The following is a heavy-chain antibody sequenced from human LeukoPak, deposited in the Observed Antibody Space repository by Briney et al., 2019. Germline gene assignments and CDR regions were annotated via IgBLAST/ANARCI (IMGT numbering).Heavy chain of an antibody. CDR2: VYHSGST. D-gene: IGHD5-12*01. V-gene: IGHV4-30-2*01. J-gene: IGHJ3*02. CDR1: GGSISSGGYS. Sequence: SQTLSLTCAVSGGSISSGGYSWSWVRQPPGEGLEWVGYVYHSGSTYYNPSLQSRVTISLDRSKNQFSLKLSSMTAADTAVYYCASGNTGYDRDSFDIWGQGTMVTVSS. CDR3: ASGNTGYDRDSFDI.